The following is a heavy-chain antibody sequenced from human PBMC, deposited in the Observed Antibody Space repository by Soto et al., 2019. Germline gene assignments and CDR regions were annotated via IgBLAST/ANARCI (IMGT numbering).Heavy chain of an antibody. V-gene: IGHV1-2*04. CDR3: ARDGQDAFDI. CDR2: INPNSGGT. CDR1: GYTFTGYY. J-gene: IGHJ3*02. Sequence: ASVKVSCKASGYTFTGYYMHWGRQAPGQGLEWMGWINPNSGGTNYAQKFQGWVTMTRDTSSSTAYMELSRLRSDDTAVYYCARDGQDAFDIWGQGTMVTVSS.